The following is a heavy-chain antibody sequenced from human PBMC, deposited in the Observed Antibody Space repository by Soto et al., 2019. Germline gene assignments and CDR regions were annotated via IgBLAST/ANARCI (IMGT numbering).Heavy chain of an antibody. V-gene: IGHV4-38-2*02. CDR3: ARDLSPDV. J-gene: IGHJ6*04. CDR1: GYSITRGYY. CDR2: MYHTGST. Sequence: TQSLTCNVSGYSITRGYYWTWIRKPPGKGLEWIGSMYHTGSTYLNPSLKSRVTISVDTSQNQFSLRLSSVTAADTAVYYCARDLSPDVWGEGTTVTVSS.